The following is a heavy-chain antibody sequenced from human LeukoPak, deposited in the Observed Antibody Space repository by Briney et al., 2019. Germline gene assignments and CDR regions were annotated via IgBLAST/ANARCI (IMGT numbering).Heavy chain of an antibody. D-gene: IGHD2-15*01. Sequence: PSETLSLTCAVYGGSFSGYYWSWIRQPPGKGLEWIGEINHSGSTNYNPSLKSRVTISVDTSKNQFSLKLSSVTAADTAVYYCARALGGPTFDYWGQGTLVTVSS. CDR3: ARALGGPTFDY. CDR2: INHSGST. J-gene: IGHJ4*02. CDR1: GGSFSGYY. V-gene: IGHV4-34*01.